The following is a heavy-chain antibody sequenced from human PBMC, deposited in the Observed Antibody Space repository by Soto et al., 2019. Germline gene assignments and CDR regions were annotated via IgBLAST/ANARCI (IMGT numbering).Heavy chain of an antibody. Sequence: SETLALTCTVSGGSISSYYWNWIRQSPGKGLEWIAYIYYSGSTRYNPSLTSRVTISVDTAKNQFSLKLTSVTAADTAVYYCERGQGNYDPFALWGQGAQVTVSS. CDR3: ERGQGNYDPFAL. D-gene: IGHD1-7*01. J-gene: IGHJ4*02. CDR1: GGSISSYY. CDR2: IYYSGST. V-gene: IGHV4-59*01.